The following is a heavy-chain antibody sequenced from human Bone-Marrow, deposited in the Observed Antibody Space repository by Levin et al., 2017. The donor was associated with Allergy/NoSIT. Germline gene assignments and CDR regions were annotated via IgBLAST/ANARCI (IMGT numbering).Heavy chain of an antibody. CDR3: ARGRGGYYFDSSGYYFNALDM. J-gene: IGHJ3*02. CDR1: GFTFSTYD. D-gene: IGHD3-22*01. Sequence: GGSLRLSCSVSGFTFSTYDMHWVRQATGKSLEWVSAIGTAGDTYYSDSVKGRFTISRKNARNSLHLQVNSLRAGDTAVYYCARGRGGYYFDSSGYYFNALDMWGQGTMVTVSS. CDR2: IGTAGDT. V-gene: IGHV3-13*01.